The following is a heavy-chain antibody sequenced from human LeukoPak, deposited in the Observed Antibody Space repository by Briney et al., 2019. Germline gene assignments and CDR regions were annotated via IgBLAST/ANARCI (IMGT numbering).Heavy chain of an antibody. CDR3: ARDSGSMIVVVSTYNWFDP. CDR1: GFTFSNYG. J-gene: IGHJ5*02. V-gene: IGHV3-30*03. CDR2: ISYDGSNK. Sequence: GGSLRLSCAASGFTFSNYGMHWVRQAPGKGLEWVAVISYDGSNKYYADSVKGRFTISRDNSKNTLYLQMNSLRAEDTAVYYCARDSGSMIVVVSTYNWFDPWGQGTLVTVSS. D-gene: IGHD3-22*01.